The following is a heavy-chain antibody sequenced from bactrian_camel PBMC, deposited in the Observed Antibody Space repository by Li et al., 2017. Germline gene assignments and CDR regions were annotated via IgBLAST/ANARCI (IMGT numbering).Heavy chain of an antibody. J-gene: IGHJ6*01. CDR3: AADLDRDLGPFGS. CDR2: IYSDGTNT. V-gene: IGHV3-2*01. Sequence: HVQLVESGGGLVQPGGSLRLSCAASGFTFSSYYMSWVRPAPGKGLEWVSSIYSDGTNTWYADSVKGRFTISRDNAENTVYLQMNSLKSEDTALYYCAADLDRDLGPFGSWGQGTQVTVS. D-gene: IGHD1*01. CDR1: GFTFSSYY.